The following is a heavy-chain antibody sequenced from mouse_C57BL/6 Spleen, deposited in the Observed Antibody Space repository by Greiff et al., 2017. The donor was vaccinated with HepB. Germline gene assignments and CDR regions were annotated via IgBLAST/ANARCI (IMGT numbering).Heavy chain of an antibody. Sequence: EVQRVESGGGLVKPGGSLKLSCAASGFTFSDYGMHWVRQAPEKGLEWVAYISSGSSTIYYADTVKGRFTISRDNAKNTLFLQMTSLRSEDTAMYYCARGGNYPYYYAMDYWGQGTSVTVSS. D-gene: IGHD2-1*01. J-gene: IGHJ4*01. CDR1: GFTFSDYG. CDR3: ARGGNYPYYYAMDY. CDR2: ISSGSSTI. V-gene: IGHV5-17*01.